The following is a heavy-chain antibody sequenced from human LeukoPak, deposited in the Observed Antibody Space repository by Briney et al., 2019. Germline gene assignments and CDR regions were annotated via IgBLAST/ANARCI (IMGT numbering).Heavy chain of an antibody. V-gene: IGHV1-46*01. CDR2: INPSGGRT. J-gene: IGHJ4*02. CDR3: ARDPMKTRAAAGYYFDY. CDR1: GYTFTAYY. D-gene: IGHD6-13*01. Sequence: ASVKVSCKASGYTFTAYYMHWVRQAPGQGLEWMGIINPSGGRTSYAQKFQGRVTMTRDTSTSTVYMELSSLRSEDTAVYYCARDPMKTRAAAGYYFDYWGQGTLVTVSS.